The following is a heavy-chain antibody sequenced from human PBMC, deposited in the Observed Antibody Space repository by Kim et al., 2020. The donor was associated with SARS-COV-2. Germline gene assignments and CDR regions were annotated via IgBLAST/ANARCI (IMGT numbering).Heavy chain of an antibody. D-gene: IGHD6-19*01. CDR3: VRGTSDWNGVDY. V-gene: IGHV3-74*01. CDR2: INADGSYT. CDR1: GFIFSDYW. Sequence: GGSLRLSCAASGFIFSDYWMHWVRQIPGKGLVWVSRINADGSYTSYADSVKGRFTISRDNAKITLHLQMNSLRAEDTSIYYCVRGTSDWNGVDYWGRGTLVTVSP. J-gene: IGHJ4*02.